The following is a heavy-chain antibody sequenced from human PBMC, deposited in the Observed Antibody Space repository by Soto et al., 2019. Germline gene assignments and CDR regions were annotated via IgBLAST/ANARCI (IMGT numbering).Heavy chain of an antibody. Sequence: QITLKESGPPLVKPTQTLTLTCTFSGFSLSSGGVGVGWIRQPPGKALEWLALVYWDDDKRYSPSLKSRLTITKDTSKNQVILTMTNVDPVDTATYYCALSTGTSWYLNWFDPWGQGTLVTVSS. D-gene: IGHD6-13*01. CDR2: VYWDDDK. J-gene: IGHJ5*02. CDR1: GFSLSSGGVG. V-gene: IGHV2-5*02. CDR3: ALSTGTSWYLNWFDP.